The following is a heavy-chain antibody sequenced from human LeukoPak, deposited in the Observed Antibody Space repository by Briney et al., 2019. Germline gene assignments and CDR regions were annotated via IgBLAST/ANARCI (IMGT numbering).Heavy chain of an antibody. D-gene: IGHD2-2*01. CDR1: GGSFSGYY. CDR2: INHSGST. J-gene: IGHJ3*02. CDR3: ARREVPAASDAFDI. V-gene: IGHV4-34*01. Sequence: SETLSLTCAVYGGSFSGYYWSWIRQPPGKGLEWIGEINHSGSTNYNPSLKSRVTISVDTSKNQLSLKLSSVTAADTAVYYCARREVPAASDAFDIWGQGTMVTVSS.